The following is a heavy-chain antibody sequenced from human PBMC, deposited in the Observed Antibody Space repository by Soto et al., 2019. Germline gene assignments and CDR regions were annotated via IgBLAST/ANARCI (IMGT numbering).Heavy chain of an antibody. CDR1: ACSIRSGDYY. CDR3: AGELGTFYFDH. J-gene: IGHJ4*02. CDR2: IDHSGSA. V-gene: IGHV4-30-4*02. Sequence: SDTLSLTCTVSACSIRSGDYYWTWTRQPPGKGLEWIGYIDHSGSAYYNPSLKSRATISIDTSNNQFSLKMTSVTAADTAVYYCAGELGTFYFDHWGQGTQVTVSS. D-gene: IGHD7-27*01.